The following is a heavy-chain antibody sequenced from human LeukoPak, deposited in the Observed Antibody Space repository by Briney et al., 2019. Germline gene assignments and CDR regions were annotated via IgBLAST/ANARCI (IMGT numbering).Heavy chain of an antibody. CDR3: ANKKSSGYYYAAFDY. J-gene: IGHJ4*02. Sequence: PGGSLRLSCAASGFTFSSYAMSWVRQAPGKGLEWVSAISGSGGSTYYADSVKGRFTISGDNSKNTLYLQMDSLRAEDTAVYYCANKKSSGYYYAAFDYWGQGTLVTVSS. CDR1: GFTFSSYA. CDR2: ISGSGGST. D-gene: IGHD3-22*01. V-gene: IGHV3-23*01.